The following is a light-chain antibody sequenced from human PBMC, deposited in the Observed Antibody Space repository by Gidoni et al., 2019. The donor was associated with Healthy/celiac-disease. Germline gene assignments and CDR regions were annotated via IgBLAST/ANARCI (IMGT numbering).Light chain of an antibody. CDR2: DAS. Sequence: DIQLTQSPSTLSASVGDRVTITCRASQSNSSWLAWYQQKPGKAPTLLIYDASSLESCVPSRFSGSGSGTEFTLTISSLQPDDFATYYCQQYNSYWPFGQGTKVEIK. CDR1: QSNSSW. V-gene: IGKV1-5*01. CDR3: QQYNSYWP. J-gene: IGKJ1*01.